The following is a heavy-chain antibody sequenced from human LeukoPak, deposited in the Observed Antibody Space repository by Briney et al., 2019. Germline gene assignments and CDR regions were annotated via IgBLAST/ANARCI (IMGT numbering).Heavy chain of an antibody. D-gene: IGHD2-8*01. Sequence: GGALRLSCVVSGFSFGAYIMNWVRQAPGKGLEWVASISSSSTNIHYADSVKGRFTIFRDNAEKSLFLQMNSLRAEDTAVYYCASRGATLRFFDYWGQGTLVTVSS. V-gene: IGHV3-21*01. J-gene: IGHJ4*02. CDR2: ISSSSTNI. CDR3: ASRGATLRFFDY. CDR1: GFSFGAYI.